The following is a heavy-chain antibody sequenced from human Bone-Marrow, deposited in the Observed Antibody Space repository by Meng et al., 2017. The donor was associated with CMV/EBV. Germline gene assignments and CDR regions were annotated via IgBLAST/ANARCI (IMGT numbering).Heavy chain of an antibody. J-gene: IGHJ6*02. CDR1: GFTFNTYW. CDR2: ISSDGSST. CDR3: ARKNGMDV. Sequence: GESLKISCAASGFTFNTYWMHWVRQAPGKGLVWVSRISSDGSSTSYADSVKGRFTISRDNAKNSLYLQMNSLRAEDTAVYYCARKNGMDVWGQGAAVTVSS. V-gene: IGHV3-74*01.